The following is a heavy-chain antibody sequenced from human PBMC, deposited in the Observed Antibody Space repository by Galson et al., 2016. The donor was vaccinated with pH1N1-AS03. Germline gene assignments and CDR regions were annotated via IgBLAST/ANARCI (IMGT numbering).Heavy chain of an antibody. CDR2: ISDNRINT. V-gene: IGHV3-64D*06. Sequence: SLRLSCAASGFTFRTFSIYWVRQAPGKGLEYVSGISDNRINTYYADPVRARFTISRDKSKNTVYLQMSSLRTEDTAVYYCIKEGNRLQSRRSDAFDIWGRGTMVTVSS. CDR1: GFTFRTFS. D-gene: IGHD5-18*01. CDR3: IKEGNRLQSRRSDAFDI. J-gene: IGHJ3*02.